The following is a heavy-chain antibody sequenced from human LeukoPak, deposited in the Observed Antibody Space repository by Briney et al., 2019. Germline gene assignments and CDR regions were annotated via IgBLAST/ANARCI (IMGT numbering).Heavy chain of an antibody. V-gene: IGHV3-7*01. J-gene: IGHJ4*02. Sequence: PGRSLGLSCAASGFTFDDYAMHWVRQAPGKGLEWVANIKEDGSEKFYGESVKGRFTISRDNAKNSLYLQVNSLRAEDTAVYYCARDGSYWGQGTLVTVYS. D-gene: IGHD2-15*01. CDR1: GFTFDDYA. CDR3: ARDGSY. CDR2: IKEDGSEK.